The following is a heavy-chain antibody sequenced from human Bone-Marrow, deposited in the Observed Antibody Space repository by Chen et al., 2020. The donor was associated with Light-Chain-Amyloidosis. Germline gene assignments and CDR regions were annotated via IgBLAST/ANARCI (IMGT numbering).Heavy chain of an antibody. CDR2: IYPYDSDA. Sequence: EVQLEQSGPEVKKPGESLKISCKGSGYTFPNYWIGWVRQMPGKGLGWMGVIYPYDSDARYSPSFEGQVTISADKSITTAYLQWRSLKASDTAMYYCARRRDGYNFDYWGQGTLVTVSS. V-gene: IGHV5-51*01. J-gene: IGHJ4*02. CDR1: GYTFPNYW. D-gene: IGHD5-12*01. CDR3: ARRRDGYNFDY.